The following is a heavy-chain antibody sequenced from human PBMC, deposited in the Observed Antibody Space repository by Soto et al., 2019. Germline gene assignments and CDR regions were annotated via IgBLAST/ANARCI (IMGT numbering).Heavy chain of an antibody. V-gene: IGHV1-46*02. J-gene: IGHJ4*02. CDR1: GYTFQNYH. D-gene: IGHD3-16*01. Sequence: QVQLVQSGAEVKEPGASVKVSCKASGYTFQNYHMHWVRQAPGQGLEWMGIIHPSGDTKTYAQRVQGRLAMTGDTSTSTAYMELSSLTSEDTAVYFCARDLWGSWTVDYWGQGTLVTVSS. CDR3: ARDLWGSWTVDY. CDR2: IHPSGDTK.